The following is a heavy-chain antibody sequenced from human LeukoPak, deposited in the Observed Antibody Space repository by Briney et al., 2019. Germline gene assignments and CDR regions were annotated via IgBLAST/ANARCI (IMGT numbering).Heavy chain of an antibody. J-gene: IGHJ4*02. CDR1: GFTFSDYY. V-gene: IGHV3-11*04. CDR3: ARRFRGYCSSTSCYLDY. Sequence: GGSLRLSCAASGFTFSDYYMSWIRQAPGKGLEWVSYISSSGSTIYYADPVKGRFTISRDNAKNSLYLQMNSLRAEDTAVYYCARRFRGYCSSTSCYLDYWGQGTLVTVSS. D-gene: IGHD2-2*01. CDR2: ISSSGSTI.